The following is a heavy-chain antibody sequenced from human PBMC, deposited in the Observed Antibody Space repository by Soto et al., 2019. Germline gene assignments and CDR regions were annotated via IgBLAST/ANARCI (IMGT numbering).Heavy chain of an antibody. CDR3: ARDLPTMEV. J-gene: IGHJ6*02. Sequence: QVQLVQSGAEVKKPGASVKVSCKASGYTFTSYGISWVRQAPGQGLEWMGWIRAYHGNTNYAQKLQGTVTMTTDTYTSTAYMELRSLRSDATAVYYCARDLPTMEVWGQGTTVTVSS. V-gene: IGHV1-18*01. CDR1: GYTFTSYG. CDR2: IRAYHGNT.